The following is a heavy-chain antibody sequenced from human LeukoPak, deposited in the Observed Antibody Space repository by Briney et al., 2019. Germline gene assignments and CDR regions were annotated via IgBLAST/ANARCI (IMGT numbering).Heavy chain of an antibody. D-gene: IGHD3-10*01. V-gene: IGHV3-23*01. CDR2: VTASGSAT. CDR1: GFTFRGYA. CDR3: AKRFGETYGHFDY. J-gene: IGHJ4*02. Sequence: GGSLRLSCAASGFTFRGYAMSWVRQAPGKGLEWVSAVTASGSATDYADSVKGRFTISRDNSKNTLYLQMNSLRAEDTAVYYCAKRFGETYGHFDYWGQGTLVTVSS.